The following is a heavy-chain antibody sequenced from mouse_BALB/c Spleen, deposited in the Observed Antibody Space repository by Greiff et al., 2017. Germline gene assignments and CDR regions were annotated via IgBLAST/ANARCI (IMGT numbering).Heavy chain of an antibody. J-gene: IGHJ4*01. Sequence: QVQLKESGPDLVAPSQSLSITCTVSGFSLTSYGVHWVRQPPGKGLEWLVVIWSDGSTTYNSALKSRLSISKDNSKSQVFLKMNSLQTDDTAMYYCARSFYGNQYDYAMDYWGQGTSVTGSS. CDR2: IWSDGST. CDR3: ARSFYGNQYDYAMDY. CDR1: GFSLTSYG. V-gene: IGHV2-6-2*01. D-gene: IGHD2-10*01.